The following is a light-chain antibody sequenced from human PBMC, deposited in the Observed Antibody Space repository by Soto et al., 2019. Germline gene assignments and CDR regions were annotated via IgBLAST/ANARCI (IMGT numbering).Light chain of an antibody. V-gene: IGKV4-1*01. CDR2: WAS. CDR3: QQYYSTPWT. Sequence: DIVMTQSPDSLAVSLGERATINCKSSQSVLYSSNNKNYLAWYQQKPGQPPKLLIYWASTRESGVPDRFSGSGSGTDFTITISSLQAEDVAVYYCQQYYSTPWTFGQATKVEIK. J-gene: IGKJ1*01. CDR1: QSVLYSSNNKNY.